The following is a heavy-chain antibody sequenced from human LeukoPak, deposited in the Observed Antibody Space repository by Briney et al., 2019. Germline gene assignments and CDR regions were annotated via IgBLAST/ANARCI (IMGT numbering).Heavy chain of an antibody. D-gene: IGHD5-18*01. CDR3: AKVDGYSYENYYFDY. CDR2: ISGSGGST. V-gene: IGHV3-23*01. J-gene: IGHJ4*02. Sequence: GGSLRLSCAASGFTFSSYAMSWVRQAPGKGLEWVSAISGSGGSTYYADSVQGRFTISRDNSKNTLYLQMNSLRAEDTAVYYCAKVDGYSYENYYFDYWGQGTLVTVSS. CDR1: GFTFSSYA.